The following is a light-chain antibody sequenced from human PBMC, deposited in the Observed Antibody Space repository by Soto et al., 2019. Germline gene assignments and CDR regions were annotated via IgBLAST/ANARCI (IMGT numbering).Light chain of an antibody. V-gene: IGKV1-39*01. CDR1: QSISSY. CDR3: QQSYSTPPNT. CDR2: AAS. J-gene: IGKJ2*01. Sequence: DIQMTQSPSSLSASVGDRVTITCRASQSISSYLNWYQQKPGKAPKLLIYAASSLQSGVPSRFSGSGSGTDFTLTISSLQPEDFATYYCQQSYSTPPNTFGQGTKVDI.